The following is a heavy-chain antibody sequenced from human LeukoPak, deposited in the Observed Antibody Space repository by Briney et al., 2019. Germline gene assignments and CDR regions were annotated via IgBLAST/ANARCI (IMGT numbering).Heavy chain of an antibody. CDR3: ARRRVVVVPAAIYNWFDP. CDR2: IYYSGST. J-gene: IGHJ5*02. Sequence: GXIYYSGSTYYNPSLKSRVTISVDTSKNQFSLKLSSVTAADTAVYYCARRRVVVVPAAIYNWFDPWGQGTLVTVSS. D-gene: IGHD2-2*01. V-gene: IGHV4-39*01.